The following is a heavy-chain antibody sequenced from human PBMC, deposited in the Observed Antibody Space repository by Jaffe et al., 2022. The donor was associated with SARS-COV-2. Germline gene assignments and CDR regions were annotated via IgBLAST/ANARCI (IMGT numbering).Heavy chain of an antibody. J-gene: IGHJ3*02. CDR1: GFTFGDYA. CDR3: TRDQSSPLLWFESAFDI. Sequence: EVQLVESGGGLVQPGRSLRLSCTASGFTFGDYAMSWFRQAPGKGLEWVGFIRSKAYGGTTEYAASVKGRFTISRDDSKSIAYLQMNSLKTEDTAVYYCTRDQSSPLLWFESAFDIWGQGTMVTVSS. V-gene: IGHV3-49*03. D-gene: IGHD3-10*01. CDR2: IRSKAYGGTT.